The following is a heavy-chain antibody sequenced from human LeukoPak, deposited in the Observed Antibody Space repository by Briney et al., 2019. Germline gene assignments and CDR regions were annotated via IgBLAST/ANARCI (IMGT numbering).Heavy chain of an antibody. CDR1: GFTFSNYA. V-gene: IGHV3-23*01. J-gene: IGHJ5*02. CDR2: ISGGADSA. D-gene: IGHD2/OR15-2a*01. CDR3: ARDLSRSFNWFDP. Sequence: PGGSLRLSCATSGFTFSNYAMSWVRQAPGKGLDWVSGISGGADSAHYADSVKGRFTISRDNSRNTLYLQMNSLRAEDTAVYYCARDLSRSFNWFDPWGQGTLVTVSS.